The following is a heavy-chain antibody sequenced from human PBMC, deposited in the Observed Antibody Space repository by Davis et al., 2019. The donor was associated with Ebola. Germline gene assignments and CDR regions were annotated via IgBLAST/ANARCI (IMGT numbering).Heavy chain of an antibody. CDR2: ISYDGSSK. V-gene: IGHV3-30-3*01. J-gene: IGHJ4*02. CDR3: ARDPGLGFDN. CDR1: GFTFSNYA. Sequence: GESLKISCAASGFTFSNYAIHWVRQAPGKGPQWLARISYDGSSKYYADSVKGRFTISRDTSKNAVDLQMNSLGSEDTAVYFCARDPGLGFDNWGQGTLVTVSS. D-gene: IGHD6-19*01.